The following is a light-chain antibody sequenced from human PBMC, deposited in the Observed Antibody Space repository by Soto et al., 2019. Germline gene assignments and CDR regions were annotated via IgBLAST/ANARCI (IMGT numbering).Light chain of an antibody. CDR3: TSYSSSSPVL. J-gene: IGLJ2*01. V-gene: IGLV2-14*01. Sequence: SALTQPASVSGSLGQSSTISCTGTSSDVGAYNYVSWYQQHPDKAPKLLIFEVTNRPSGVSGRFSGSKSGITASLSISGLQPEDEADYYCTSYSSSSPVLFGGGTQLTVL. CDR2: EVT. CDR1: SSDVGAYNY.